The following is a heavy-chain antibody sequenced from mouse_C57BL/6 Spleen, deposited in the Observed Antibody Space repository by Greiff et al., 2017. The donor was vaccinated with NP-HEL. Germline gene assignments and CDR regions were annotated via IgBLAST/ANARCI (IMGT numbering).Heavy chain of an antibody. Sequence: QVQLQQPGAELVKPGASVKLSCKASGYTFTSYWMQWVKQRPGQGLAWIGEIDPSDSYTNYNQKFKGKATLTVDTSYSTAYMQLSSLTSEDSAVYYCATAYYSNYGGYWGQGTTLTVSS. D-gene: IGHD2-5*01. V-gene: IGHV1-50*01. CDR2: IDPSDSYT. CDR1: GYTFTSYW. J-gene: IGHJ2*01. CDR3: ATAYYSNYGGY.